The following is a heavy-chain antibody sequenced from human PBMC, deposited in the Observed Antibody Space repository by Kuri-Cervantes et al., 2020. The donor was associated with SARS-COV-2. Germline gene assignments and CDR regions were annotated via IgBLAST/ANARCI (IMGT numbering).Heavy chain of an antibody. CDR3: ARPYCTSSTCYDGPFDS. J-gene: IGHJ4*02. V-gene: IGHV1-69*06. D-gene: IGHD2-2*01. CDR1: GGTFSSYA. CDR2: IIPLFGTT. Sequence: SVKVSCKASGGTFSSYAVTWVRQAPGRGLEWMGRIIPLFGTTIYADKFRDRVTITADKSTNTAYMELSSLRSEDTAVYYCARPYCTSSTCYDGPFDSWGQGTLVTVSS.